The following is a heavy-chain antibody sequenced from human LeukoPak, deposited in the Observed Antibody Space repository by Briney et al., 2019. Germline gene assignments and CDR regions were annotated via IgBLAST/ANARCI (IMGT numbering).Heavy chain of an antibody. CDR1: GYTLTELS. V-gene: IGHV1-24*01. D-gene: IGHD5-18*01. CDR3: ARDGMQLWLRGYFDL. CDR2: FDPEDGET. J-gene: IGHJ2*01. Sequence: ASVKVSCKVSGYTLTELSMHWVRQAPGKGLEWMGGFDPEDGETIYAQKFQGRVTVTTDTATNTAYMELRNLTSDDTAVYYCARDGMQLWLRGYFDLWGRGTLVTVSS.